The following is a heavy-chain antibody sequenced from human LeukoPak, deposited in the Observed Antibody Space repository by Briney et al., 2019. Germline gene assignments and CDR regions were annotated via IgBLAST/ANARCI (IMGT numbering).Heavy chain of an antibody. J-gene: IGHJ6*02. D-gene: IGHD2-15*01. CDR2: ISSSSSYI. CDR3: ARGGPHCSGGSCYPKFPYYYYGMDV. V-gene: IGHV3-21*01. CDR1: GFTFSSYS. Sequence: GGALRLSCAASGFTFSSYSMNWVRQAPGEGLEWVSSISSSSSYIYYADSVKGRFTISRDNAQNSLYLQMNSLRAEDTAVYYCARGGPHCSGGSCYPKFPYYYYGMDVWGQGTTVTVSS.